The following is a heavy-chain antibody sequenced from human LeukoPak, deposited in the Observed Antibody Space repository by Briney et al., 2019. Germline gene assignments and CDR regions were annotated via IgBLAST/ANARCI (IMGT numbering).Heavy chain of an antibody. CDR3: ARDPGDYGDYHGVL. D-gene: IGHD4-17*01. Sequence: PGGSLRLSCAASGFTFSSYAMSWVRQAPGKGLEWVSAISGSGGSTYYADSVKGRFTISRDNSKNTLYLQMNSLRAEDTAVYYCARDPGDYGDYHGVLWGQGTLVTVSS. CDR1: GFTFSSYA. CDR2: ISGSGGST. V-gene: IGHV3-23*01. J-gene: IGHJ4*02.